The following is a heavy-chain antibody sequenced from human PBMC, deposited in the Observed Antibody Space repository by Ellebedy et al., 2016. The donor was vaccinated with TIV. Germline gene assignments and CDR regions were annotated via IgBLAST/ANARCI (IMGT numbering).Heavy chain of an antibody. CDR2: VYYTGNT. Sequence: MPSETLSLTCTVFGGPIRSNNHYWGWVRQPPGKGLEYIGSVYYTGNTYYHPSLKSRVTVSAETSKNQFSLTLISVTAADTAMYYCTRHGRSDHNSVQYSDYWGQGTLVTVSS. CDR1: GGPIRSNNHY. CDR3: TRHGRSDHNSVQYSDY. D-gene: IGHD2/OR15-2a*01. J-gene: IGHJ4*02. V-gene: IGHV4-39*01.